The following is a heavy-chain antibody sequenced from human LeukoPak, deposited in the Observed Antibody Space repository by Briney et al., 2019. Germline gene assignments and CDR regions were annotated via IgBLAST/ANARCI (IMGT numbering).Heavy chain of an antibody. D-gene: IGHD2-21*02. J-gene: IGHJ3*02. V-gene: IGHV4-31*03. CDR1: GDSVTSGGYC. CDR3: ARDVVVTSSPDAFNI. CDR2: ISNSGTT. Sequence: SQTLSLTCTVSGDSVTSGGYCWTWIRQHAGKGLEWIGYISNSGTTSYNPSLKSRFSIPVDTSNNQFSLRLSSVTAANTAVYYCARDVVVTSSPDAFNIGAQGPWSPSLQ.